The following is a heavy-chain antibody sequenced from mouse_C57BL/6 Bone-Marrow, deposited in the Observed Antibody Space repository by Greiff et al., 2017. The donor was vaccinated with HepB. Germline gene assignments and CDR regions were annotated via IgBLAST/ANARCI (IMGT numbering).Heavy chain of an antibody. Sequence: QVQLQQSGAELVRPGASVKLSCTASGFNIKDDYMHWVKQRPGQGLEWIGRIHPSDSDTNYNQKFKGKATLTVDKSSSTAYMQLSSLTSEDSAVYYCAIPWLDYFDYWGQGTTLTVSS. CDR1: GFNIKDDY. D-gene: IGHD2-2*01. CDR2: IHPSDSDT. V-gene: IGHV1-74*01. J-gene: IGHJ2*01. CDR3: AIPWLDYFDY.